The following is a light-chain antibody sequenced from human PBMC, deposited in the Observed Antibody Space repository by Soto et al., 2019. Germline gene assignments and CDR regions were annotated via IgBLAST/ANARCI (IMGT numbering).Light chain of an antibody. Sequence: EIVLTQSPATLSLSPGEGVTLSGRASQSVNNLAWYQQKPGQAPRLLIYDASNRATGIPARFSGSGSGTDLTLTITYLEPEDFAVYFCQQRANWPLSFGGGTQVEI. CDR1: QSVNN. CDR2: DAS. J-gene: IGKJ4*01. CDR3: QQRANWPLS. V-gene: IGKV3-11*01.